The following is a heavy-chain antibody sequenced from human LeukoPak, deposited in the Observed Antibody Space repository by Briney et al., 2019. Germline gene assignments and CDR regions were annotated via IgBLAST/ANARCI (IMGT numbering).Heavy chain of an antibody. Sequence: SETLSLTCTVSGGSISSHYWSWIRQPPGKGLEWIGYIYYSGSTNYNPSLKSRVTISVDTSKNQFSLKLSSVTAADTAVYYCARHATSYYDSSGYHDYWGQGTLVTVSS. J-gene: IGHJ4*02. CDR3: ARHATSYYDSSGYHDY. V-gene: IGHV4-59*08. CDR1: GGSISSHY. D-gene: IGHD3-22*01. CDR2: IYYSGST.